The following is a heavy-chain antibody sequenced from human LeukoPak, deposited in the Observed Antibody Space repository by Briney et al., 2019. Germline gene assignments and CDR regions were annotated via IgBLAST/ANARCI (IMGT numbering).Heavy chain of an antibody. V-gene: IGHV3-11*04. CDR2: ISSSGSTI. CDR1: GFTFSDYY. CDR3: ARAVAGSFWRDY. D-gene: IGHD6-19*01. J-gene: IGHJ4*02. Sequence: GGSLRLSCAASGFTFSDYYMSWIRQAPGKGLEWVSYISSSGSTIYYADSVKGRFTISRDNSKNTLYLQMNSLRAEDTAVYYCARAVAGSFWRDYRGQGTLVTVSS.